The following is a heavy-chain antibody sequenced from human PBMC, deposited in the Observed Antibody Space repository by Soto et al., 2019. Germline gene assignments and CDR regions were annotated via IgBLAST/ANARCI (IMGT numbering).Heavy chain of an antibody. D-gene: IGHD6-13*01. J-gene: IGHJ3*02. Sequence: GESLKISCKGSGYNFDNYWIGWVRQMPGKGLEWMGMIFPGDSDTKNSPSLQGQITMSVDKSDSSAYLQWRSLKASDTAMYYCAAGYTTGPDAFDIWGQGTLVTVSS. CDR1: GYNFDNYW. V-gene: IGHV5-51*01. CDR2: IFPGDSDT. CDR3: AAGYTTGPDAFDI.